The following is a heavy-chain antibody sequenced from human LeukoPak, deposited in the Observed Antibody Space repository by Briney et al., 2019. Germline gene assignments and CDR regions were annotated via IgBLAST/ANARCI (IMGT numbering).Heavy chain of an antibody. CDR3: ARDSGSYLGVNAFDI. J-gene: IGHJ3*02. V-gene: IGHV3-30-3*01. D-gene: IGHD1-26*01. CDR2: ISYDGSNK. Sequence: GGSLRLSCAASGFTFSSYAMHWVRQAPGKGLEWVAVISYDGSNKYYADSVKGRFTISRDNAKNSLYPQMNSLRAEDTAVYYCARDSGSYLGVNAFDIWGQGTMVTVSS. CDR1: GFTFSSYA.